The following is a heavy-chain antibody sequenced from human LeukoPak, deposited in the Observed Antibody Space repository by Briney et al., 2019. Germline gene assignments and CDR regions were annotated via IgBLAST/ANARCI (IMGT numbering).Heavy chain of an antibody. Sequence: PGGSLRLSWVASGFTFDDYAIHWVRQAPGKGLEWVSLISGDGDNAYYADSVKGRFTLSRDNRKNSLYLQMNSLRTEDTAFYYCAKDSRRSSRWYCGIGYYYYDMDVWGQGTTVTVSS. J-gene: IGHJ6*02. V-gene: IGHV3-43*02. CDR1: GFTFDDYA. D-gene: IGHD6-13*01. CDR2: ISGDGDNA. CDR3: AKDSRRSSRWYCGIGYYYYDMDV.